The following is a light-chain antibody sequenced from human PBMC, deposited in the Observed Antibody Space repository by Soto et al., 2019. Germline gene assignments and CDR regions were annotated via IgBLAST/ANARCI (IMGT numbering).Light chain of an antibody. J-gene: IGLJ1*01. CDR2: EGS. CDR1: SSDVGSYNL. Sequence: QSVLTQPASVSGSPGHSITISCTGTSSDVGSYNLVSWYQQHPGKAPELMIYEGSKRPSGVSNRFSGSKSGNTASLTISGLQAEDEADYYCCSYAGNNNYVFGTGTKVTVL. V-gene: IGLV2-23*01. CDR3: CSYAGNNNYV.